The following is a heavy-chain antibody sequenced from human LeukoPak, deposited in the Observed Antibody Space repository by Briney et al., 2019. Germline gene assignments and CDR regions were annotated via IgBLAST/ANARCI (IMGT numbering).Heavy chain of an antibody. D-gene: IGHD2-8*01. J-gene: IGHJ4*02. V-gene: IGHV1-46*01. CDR3: AGSLGYCTSNVCYLKY. CDR2: INPSGGST. Sequence: ASVKVSCKASGYTFTSYYMHWVRQAPGQGREWMGIINPSGGSTSYAQKFQGRVTMTRDTSTSTVYMELSSLRSEDTAVYYCAGSLGYCTSNVCYLKYWGQGTLVTVSS. CDR1: GYTFTSYY.